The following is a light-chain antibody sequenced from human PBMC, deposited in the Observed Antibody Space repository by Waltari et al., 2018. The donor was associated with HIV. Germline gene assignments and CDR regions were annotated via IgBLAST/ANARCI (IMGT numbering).Light chain of an antibody. V-gene: IGKV3-20*01. CDR3: QQYGNSPQT. CDR2: GAS. Sequence: EIVLTQSPGTLSLSPGESATLSCRATQSVSSSYLAWYQQKPGQAPRRLIYGASSRATGIPDRFSGSGSGTDFTLTISRLEPEDFAVYYCQQYGNSPQTFGQGTKLEIK. J-gene: IGKJ2*01. CDR1: QSVSSSY.